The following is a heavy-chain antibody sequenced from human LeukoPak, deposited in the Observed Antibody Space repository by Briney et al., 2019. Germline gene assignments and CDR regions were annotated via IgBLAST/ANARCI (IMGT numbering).Heavy chain of an antibody. CDR3: ARALRRYKYDYPSPDY. J-gene: IGHJ4*02. Sequence: GGSLRLSCAASRFTFSSYGMSWVRQAPGKGLELVSGINWSGGSTGYTDSVKGRFTISRDNAKNSLYLQMNSLRAEDTALYYCARALRRYKYDYPSPDYWGQGTLVTVSS. D-gene: IGHD3-16*01. CDR2: INWSGGST. V-gene: IGHV3-20*04. CDR1: RFTFSSYG.